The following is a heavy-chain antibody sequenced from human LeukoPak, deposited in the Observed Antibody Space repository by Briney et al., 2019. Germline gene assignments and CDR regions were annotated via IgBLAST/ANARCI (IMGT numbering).Heavy chain of an antibody. J-gene: IGHJ4*02. CDR3: ARRTPPDCSSTSCPTGHFDY. CDR2: IYYSGST. Sequence: PSETLSLTCTVSGGSISSSSYYWGWVRQPPGKGLEWVGSIYYSGSTYYNPSLKSRVTISVDTSKNQFSLKLSSVTAADTAVYYCARRTPPDCSSTSCPTGHFDYWGQGTLVTVSS. D-gene: IGHD2-2*01. V-gene: IGHV4-39*01. CDR1: GGSISSSSYY.